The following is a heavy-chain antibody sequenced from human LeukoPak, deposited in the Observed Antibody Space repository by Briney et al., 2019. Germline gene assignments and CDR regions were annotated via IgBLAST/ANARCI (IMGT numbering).Heavy chain of an antibody. Sequence: GGSLRLSCAASGFTFSNYNMNWLRQAPGKGREWVSYISSRSSTVYYADSVKGRLTISRDNAKNSLYLQMNSLRAEDTAVYYCARERLYYDTSGYYPFDYWGQGTLVTVSS. V-gene: IGHV3-48*04. D-gene: IGHD3-22*01. J-gene: IGHJ4*02. CDR3: ARERLYYDTSGYYPFDY. CDR1: GFTFSNYN. CDR2: ISSRSSTV.